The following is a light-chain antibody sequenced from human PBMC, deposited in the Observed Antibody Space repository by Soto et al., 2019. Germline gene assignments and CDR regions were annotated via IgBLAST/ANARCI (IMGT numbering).Light chain of an antibody. CDR3: QQYNTYQGA. V-gene: IGKV1-5*01. CDR2: DAS. Sequence: GDRVTLTCRASQSISSWLAWYQQKPGKAPNLLIYDASSLESGVPSRFSGSGSGTEFTLTISSLQPDDFATYYCQQYNTYQGAFGQGTKVDIK. CDR1: QSISSW. J-gene: IGKJ1*01.